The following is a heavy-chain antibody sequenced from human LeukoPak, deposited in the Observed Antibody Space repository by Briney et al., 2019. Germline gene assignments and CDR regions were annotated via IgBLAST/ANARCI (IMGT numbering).Heavy chain of an antibody. CDR1: GGSISSYY. Sequence: SETLSLTCTASGGSISSYYWSWIRQPPGKGLEWIEYIYYSGSTNYNPSLKSRVTISLDTSKNQISLKLSSVPAAHTAVYYCARHTTVVPPHYFDYWGQGTLVTVSS. V-gene: IGHV4-59*08. D-gene: IGHD4-23*01. CDR3: ARHTTVVPPHYFDY. CDR2: IYYSGST. J-gene: IGHJ4*02.